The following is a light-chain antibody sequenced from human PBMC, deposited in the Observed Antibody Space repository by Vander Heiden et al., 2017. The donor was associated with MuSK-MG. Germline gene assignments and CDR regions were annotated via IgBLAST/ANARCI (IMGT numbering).Light chain of an antibody. V-gene: IGKV3-11*01. J-gene: IGKJ1*01. CDR3: QQQKYRRAEEK. CDR2: DAA. CDR1: QNINNY. Sequence: EIVFTQSPVTLSLSPGARATPSCMTSQNINNYLAWYQQKPDQAHGLLIFDAAKTAMPTRGTFSGSGVGTGIILTITSRSLKDFEVEFCQQQKYRRAEEKFGQGTKLEIK.